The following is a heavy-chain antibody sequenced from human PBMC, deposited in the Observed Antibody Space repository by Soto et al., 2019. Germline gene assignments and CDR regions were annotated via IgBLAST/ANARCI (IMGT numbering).Heavy chain of an antibody. CDR3: AKDRTITMIVVPHAFDI. D-gene: IGHD3-22*01. V-gene: IGHV3-23*01. Sequence: EVQLLESGGGLVQPGGSLRLSCAASGFTSSSYAMSWVRQAPGKGLEWVSGISGSGGNTYYADSVKGRFTISRDNSKNTLYLQMNSLRAEDTAVYYCAKDRTITMIVVPHAFDIWGQGTMVTVSS. CDR2: ISGSGGNT. J-gene: IGHJ3*02. CDR1: GFTSSSYA.